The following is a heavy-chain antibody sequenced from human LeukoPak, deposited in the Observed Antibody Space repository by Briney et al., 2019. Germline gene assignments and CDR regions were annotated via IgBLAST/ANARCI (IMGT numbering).Heavy chain of an antibody. CDR1: GFTFDDYA. D-gene: IGHD3-10*01. V-gene: IGHV3-9*01. CDR2: ISWNSGSI. Sequence: PGGSLRLSCAASGFTFDDYAMHWVRQAPGKGLEWVSGISWNSGSIGYADSVKGRFTISRDNAKNSLYLQMNSLRAEDTALYYCAKAPVPYGSGSYFDYWGQGTLVTVSS. J-gene: IGHJ4*02. CDR3: AKAPVPYGSGSYFDY.